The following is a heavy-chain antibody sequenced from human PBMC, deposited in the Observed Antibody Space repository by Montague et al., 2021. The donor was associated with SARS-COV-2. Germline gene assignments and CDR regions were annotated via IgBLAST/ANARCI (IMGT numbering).Heavy chain of an antibody. CDR3: ARDTRITMIVVVQGYGMDV. D-gene: IGHD3-22*01. CDR2: IYYSGST. CDR1: GGSISSSSYY. V-gene: IGHV4-39*07. Sequence: SETLSLTCTVSGGSISSSSYYWGWIRQPPGKGLEWFGSIYYSGSTXYKPSLKSRVTISVDTSKNQFSLKLSSATAADTAVYYCARDTRITMIVVVQGYGMDVWGQGTTVTVSS. J-gene: IGHJ6*02.